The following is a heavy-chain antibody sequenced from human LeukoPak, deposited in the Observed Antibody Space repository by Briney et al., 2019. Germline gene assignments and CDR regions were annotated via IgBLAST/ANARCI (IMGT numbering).Heavy chain of an antibody. V-gene: IGHV1-18*01. CDR1: GYTFTSYG. CDR2: ISAYNGNT. Sequence: GASVKVSCKASGYTFTSYGISWVRQAPGQGLEWMGWISAYNGNTNYAQKLQGRVTMTTDTSTSTAYMELRSLRSDDTAVYYCARYSYSSSWYGEASRFDPWGQGTLVTVSS. J-gene: IGHJ5*02. D-gene: IGHD6-13*01. CDR3: ARYSYSSSWYGEASRFDP.